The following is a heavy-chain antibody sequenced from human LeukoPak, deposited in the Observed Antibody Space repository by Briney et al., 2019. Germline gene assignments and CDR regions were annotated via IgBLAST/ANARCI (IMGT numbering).Heavy chain of an antibody. D-gene: IGHD3-22*01. CDR1: GGSISSSNW. V-gene: IGHV4-4*02. CDR2: IYHSGST. Sequence: NPSETLSLTCAVSGGSISSSNWWSWVRQPPGKGLEWIGEIYHSGSTNYNPSLKSRATISVDKSKNQFSLKLSSVTAADTAVYYCARETTMIVVVRWVQDAFDIWGQGTMVTVSS. J-gene: IGHJ3*02. CDR3: ARETTMIVVVRWVQDAFDI.